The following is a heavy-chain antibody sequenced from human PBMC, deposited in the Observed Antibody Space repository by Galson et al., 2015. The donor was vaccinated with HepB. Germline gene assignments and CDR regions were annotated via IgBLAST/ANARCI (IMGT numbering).Heavy chain of an antibody. CDR2: IWYDGSNK. J-gene: IGHJ4*02. CDR1: GFTFSSYG. CDR3: ARDSSSWYNFDY. D-gene: IGHD6-13*01. V-gene: IGHV3-33*01. Sequence: SLRLSCAASGFTFSSYGMNWVRQAPGKGLEWVADIWYDGSNKYYADSVKGRFTISRDNSKNTLYLQMNSLRAEDTAVYYCARDSSSWYNFDYWGQGTLVTVSS.